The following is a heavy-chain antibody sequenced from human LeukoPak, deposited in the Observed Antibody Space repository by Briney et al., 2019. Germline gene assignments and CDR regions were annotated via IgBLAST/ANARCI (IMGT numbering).Heavy chain of an antibody. V-gene: IGHV4-34*01. CDR1: GGSFSGYY. CDR3: ARDRLPLVYDY. D-gene: IGHD2-8*01. Sequence: SETLSLTCAVYGGSFSGYYWSWIRQPPGKGLEWIGEINHSGSTNYNPSLKSRVTISVDTSKNQFSLKLSSVTAADTAVYYCARDRLPLVYDYWGQGTLVTVSS. J-gene: IGHJ4*02. CDR2: INHSGST.